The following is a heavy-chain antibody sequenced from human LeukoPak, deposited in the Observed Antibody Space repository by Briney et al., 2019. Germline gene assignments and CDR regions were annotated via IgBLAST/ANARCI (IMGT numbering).Heavy chain of an antibody. CDR3: ARGLRWELLLNYYYYMDV. Sequence: GGSLRLSCAASGFTFSDYYMSWIRQAPGKGLEWVSSISSSSSYIYYADSVKGRFTISRDNSKNTLYLQMNSLRAEDTAVYYCARGLRWELLLNYYYYMDVWGKGTTVTVSS. V-gene: IGHV3-11*05. D-gene: IGHD1-26*01. CDR1: GFTFSDYY. CDR2: ISSSSSYI. J-gene: IGHJ6*03.